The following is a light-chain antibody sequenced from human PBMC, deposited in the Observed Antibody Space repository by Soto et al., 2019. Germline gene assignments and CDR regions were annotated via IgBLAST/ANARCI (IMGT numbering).Light chain of an antibody. J-gene: IGKJ5*01. Sequence: EIVFTQSPATLSLSPGERSTLSCRARQSVSSYLAWYQQKPGQAPRLLIYDASNRATGIPARFRGSGSGIDFTRTIRRLEPDDFAVYYCQQRSNWPPPLTCGPGTRLVI. CDR1: QSVSSY. CDR2: DAS. V-gene: IGKV3-11*01. CDR3: QQRSNWPPPLT.